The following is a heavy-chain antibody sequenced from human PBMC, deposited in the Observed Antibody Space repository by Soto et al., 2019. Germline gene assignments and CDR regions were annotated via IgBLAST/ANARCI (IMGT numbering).Heavy chain of an antibody. V-gene: IGHV4-61*01. Sequence: SSETLSLTCTVSGGSVSSGSYYWSWIRQPPGKGLEWIGYIYYSGSTNYNPSLKSRVTISVDTSKNQFSLKLSSVTAADTAVYYCASCITMVRGAAPYYYYGMDVWGQGTTVTVSS. CDR2: IYYSGST. CDR1: GGSVSSGSYY. J-gene: IGHJ6*02. D-gene: IGHD3-10*01. CDR3: ASCITMVRGAAPYYYYGMDV.